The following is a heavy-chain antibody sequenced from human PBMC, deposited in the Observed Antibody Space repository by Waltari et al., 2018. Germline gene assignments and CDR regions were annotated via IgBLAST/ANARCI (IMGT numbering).Heavy chain of an antibody. CDR1: GGSISSSNW. CDR3: ARTLGTMAWGGAFDI. D-gene: IGHD3-10*01. Sequence: QVQLQESGPGLVKTSGTLSLTCAVSGGSISSSNWWSWVRQPPGKGLEWVAKIYHDGNTNQNQSLKMRVSISVDKSKNQFSLKVSSVTAADTAMYYGARTLGTMAWGGAFDIWGQGTLVTVSS. V-gene: IGHV4-4*02. CDR2: IYHDGNT. J-gene: IGHJ3*02.